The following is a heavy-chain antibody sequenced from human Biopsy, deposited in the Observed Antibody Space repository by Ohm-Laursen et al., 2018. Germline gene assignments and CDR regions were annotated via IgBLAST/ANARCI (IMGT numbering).Heavy chain of an antibody. Sequence: SLRLSCAAPGFAFNLYEMNWVRQAPGKGMAWLSYIYGGGSPVSYADSVKGRFTISRDNAQNSLYLHMNSLRAEDTAVYYCARLNSGTYDASDLWGQGTMVIVSS. CDR2: IYGGGSPV. J-gene: IGHJ3*01. CDR1: GFAFNLYE. V-gene: IGHV3-48*03. D-gene: IGHD1-26*01. CDR3: ARLNSGTYDASDL.